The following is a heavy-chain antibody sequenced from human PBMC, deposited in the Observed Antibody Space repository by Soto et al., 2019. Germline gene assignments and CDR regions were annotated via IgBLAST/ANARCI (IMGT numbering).Heavy chain of an antibody. D-gene: IGHD2-21*02. CDR1: GGSISSGGYY. CDR3: ARAYCAGDCPLFDY. V-gene: IGHV4-30-4*08. J-gene: IGHJ4*02. Sequence: TLSLTCTVSGGSISSGGYYWSWIRQHPGKGLEWIGYIYYSGSTYYNPSLKSRVTISVDTSKNQFSLKLSSVTAADTAVYYCARAYCAGDCPLFDYWGQGTLLTVSS. CDR2: IYYSGST.